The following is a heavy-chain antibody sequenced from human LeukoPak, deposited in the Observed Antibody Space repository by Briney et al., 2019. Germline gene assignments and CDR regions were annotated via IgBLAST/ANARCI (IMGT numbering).Heavy chain of an antibody. CDR3: ARELYGGRGWFDP. V-gene: IGHV4-39*07. J-gene: IGHJ5*02. D-gene: IGHD4-23*01. Sequence: WVRQPPGKGLEWIGSIYYSGSTYYNPSLKSRVTISVDTSKNQFSLKLSSVTAADTAVYYCARELYGGRGWFDPWGQGTLVTVSS. CDR2: IYYSGST.